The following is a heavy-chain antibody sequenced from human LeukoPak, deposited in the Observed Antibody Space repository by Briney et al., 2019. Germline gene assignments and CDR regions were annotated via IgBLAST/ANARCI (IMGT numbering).Heavy chain of an antibody. CDR3: ARAVSTYYDFWSGPLMDV. CDR1: GGTFSSYA. J-gene: IGHJ6*02. CDR2: IIPILGIA. V-gene: IGHV1-69*04. Sequence: AASVKVSCKASGGTFSSYAISWVRQAPGQGLEWMGRIIPILGIANYAQKFQGRVTITADKSTSTAYMELSSLRSEDTAVYYCARAVSTYYDFWSGPLMDVWGQGTTVTVSS. D-gene: IGHD3-3*01.